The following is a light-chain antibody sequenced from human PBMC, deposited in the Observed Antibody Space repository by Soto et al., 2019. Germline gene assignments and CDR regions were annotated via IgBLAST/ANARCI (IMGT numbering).Light chain of an antibody. CDR3: NSYTTTITSYV. V-gene: IGLV2-14*01. Sequence: QSALTQPASVSGSPGQSITISCTGTSSDVGGYNSVSWYQQHPGKAPKLMIYEVSNRPSGVSNRFSGSKSGNTASLTISGLQAEDEADYYCNSYTTTITSYVFGPGTKLTVL. J-gene: IGLJ1*01. CDR2: EVS. CDR1: SSDVGGYNS.